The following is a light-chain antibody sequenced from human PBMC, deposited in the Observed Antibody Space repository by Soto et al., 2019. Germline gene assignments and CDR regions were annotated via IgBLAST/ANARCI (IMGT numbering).Light chain of an antibody. J-gene: IGLJ1*01. V-gene: IGLV2-23*01. CDR3: CSYAGSSTGYV. Sequence: QSVLTQPASVSGPPGQSITISCTGTSSDVGSYNLVSWYQQHPGKAPKLMIYEGSKRPSGVSNRFSGSKSGNTASLTISGLQAEDEADYYCCSYAGSSTGYVFGTGTKLTVL. CDR2: EGS. CDR1: SSDVGSYNL.